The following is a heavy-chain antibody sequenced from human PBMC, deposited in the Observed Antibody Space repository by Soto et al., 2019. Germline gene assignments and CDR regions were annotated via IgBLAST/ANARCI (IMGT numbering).Heavy chain of an antibody. CDR2: IIPILGIA. Sequence: VQLRQSGAEVKKTGSSVKVSCKASGGTFSSYTISWVRKAPGQGLEWMGRIIPILGIANYAQKFQGRVTITADKSTSTAHMELSSLRSEDTAVYYCAMEYCSSTSCYRDYWGQGTLVTVSS. V-gene: IGHV1-69*02. CDR3: AMEYCSSTSCYRDY. J-gene: IGHJ4*02. CDR1: GGTFSSYT. D-gene: IGHD2-2*02.